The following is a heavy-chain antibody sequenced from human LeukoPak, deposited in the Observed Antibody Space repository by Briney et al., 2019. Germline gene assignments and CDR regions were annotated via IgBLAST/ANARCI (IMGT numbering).Heavy chain of an antibody. CDR1: VFTFSNYW. D-gene: IGHD3-3*02. CDR2: IKEDGSEK. Sequence: GGSLRLSCAASVFTFSNYWMNWVRQAPGKGLEWVANIKEDGSEKYYVDSVKGRFTISRDNAKNSLYLQMDSLRAEDTAVYYCARDSQHLNFDHWGQGTLVTVSS. J-gene: IGHJ4*02. V-gene: IGHV3-7*04. CDR3: ARDSQHLNFDH.